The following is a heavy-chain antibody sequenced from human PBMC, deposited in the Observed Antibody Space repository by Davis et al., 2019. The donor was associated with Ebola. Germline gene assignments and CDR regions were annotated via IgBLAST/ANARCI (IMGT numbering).Heavy chain of an antibody. Sequence: PGGSLRLSCAASGFTFSSYAMHWVRQAPGKGLEWVAVISYDGSNKYYADSVKGRFTISRDNSKNTLYLQMNSLRAEDTAVYYCARDSRLAARHFDYWGQGTLVTVSS. CDR1: GFTFSSYA. V-gene: IGHV3-30-3*01. D-gene: IGHD6-6*01. CDR3: ARDSRLAARHFDY. J-gene: IGHJ4*02. CDR2: ISYDGSNK.